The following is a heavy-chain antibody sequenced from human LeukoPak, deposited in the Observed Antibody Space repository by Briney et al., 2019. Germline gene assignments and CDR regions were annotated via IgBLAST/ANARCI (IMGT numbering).Heavy chain of an antibody. D-gene: IGHD3-22*01. Sequence: GGSLRLSCAASGFTFSSYAMHWVRQAPGKGLEWVAVISYDGSNKYYADSVKGRFTISRDNSKNTLYLQMNSLRAEDTAVYYCARGEAYYYDSSGYYFPPSGDYWGQGTLVTVSS. CDR2: ISYDGSNK. CDR3: ARGEAYYYDSSGYYFPPSGDY. CDR1: GFTFSSYA. V-gene: IGHV3-30-3*01. J-gene: IGHJ4*02.